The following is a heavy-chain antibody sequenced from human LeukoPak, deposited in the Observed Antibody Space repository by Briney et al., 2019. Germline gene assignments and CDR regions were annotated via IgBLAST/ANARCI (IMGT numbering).Heavy chain of an antibody. Sequence: GESLKISCKASGYNFPNYWIAWVRPMPGKGLEWMGIIYPGDSDTRYSPSFQGQVTISADNSINTAYLQWSSLKASDTAMYYCATNQNVGDVYQYYMDVWGKGTTVIVSS. CDR2: IYPGDSDT. J-gene: IGHJ6*03. CDR1: GYNFPNYW. D-gene: IGHD2-21*02. CDR3: ATNQNVGDVYQYYMDV. V-gene: IGHV5-51*01.